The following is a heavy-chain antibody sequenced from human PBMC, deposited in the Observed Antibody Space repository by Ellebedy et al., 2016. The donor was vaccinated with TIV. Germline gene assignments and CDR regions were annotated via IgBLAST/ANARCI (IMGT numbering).Heavy chain of an antibody. J-gene: IGHJ6*02. V-gene: IGHV1-3*04. CDR3: ATREWQDPMDV. D-gene: IGHD3-3*01. CDR2: INTGNGNT. CDR1: GHSFTAYG. Sequence: ASVKVSCXASGHSFTAYGIHWVRQAPGQSLEWLGWINTGNGNTKYSQKFQGRVTITTDTSASTASMELSGLMSDDTAVYYCATREWQDPMDVWGQGTTVTVSS.